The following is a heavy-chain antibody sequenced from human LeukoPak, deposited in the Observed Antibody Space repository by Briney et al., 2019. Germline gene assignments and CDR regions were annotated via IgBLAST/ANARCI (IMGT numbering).Heavy chain of an antibody. CDR1: GYTLTSYW. D-gene: IGHD3-16*01. CDR3: ARGPFSKFDP. J-gene: IGHJ5*02. V-gene: IGHV5-51*01. CDR2: IYPGDSDT. Sequence: GESLKISCKASGYTLTSYWIGWVRQMPGKGLEWMGIIYPGDSDTRYSPSFQGQVTISADKSITTAYLQWRSLRASDTAMYYCARGPFSKFDPWGQGTLVTVSS.